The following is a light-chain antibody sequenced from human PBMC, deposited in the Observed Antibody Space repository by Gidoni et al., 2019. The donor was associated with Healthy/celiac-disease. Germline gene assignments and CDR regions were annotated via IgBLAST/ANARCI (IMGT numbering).Light chain of an antibody. CDR1: QSVSSSY. CDR3: QQYGRSRWT. J-gene: IGKJ1*01. CDR2: GPY. V-gene: IGKV3-20*01. Sequence: NVLTQSPGTLSLSPGERATLSCRASQSVSSSYFAWYQQTPGQAPRLLIYGPYSRATGIPDWFSGSGCGTDFTLTISILEHEDFAVYCCQQYGRSRWTFGQGTKVEIK.